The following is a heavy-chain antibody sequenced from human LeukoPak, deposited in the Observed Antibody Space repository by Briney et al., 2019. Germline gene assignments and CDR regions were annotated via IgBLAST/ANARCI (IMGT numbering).Heavy chain of an antibody. J-gene: IGHJ4*02. CDR3: GGGRGYSGYGNLDY. CDR2: IYYSGST. D-gene: IGHD5-12*01. CDR1: GGSISSGGYY. V-gene: IGHV4-61*08. Sequence: SETLSLTCTVSGGSISSGGYYWSWIRQHPGKGLEWIGYIYYSGSTNYNPSLKSRVTISVDTSKNQFSLKLSSVTAADTAVYYCGGGRGYSGYGNLDYWGQGTLVTVSS.